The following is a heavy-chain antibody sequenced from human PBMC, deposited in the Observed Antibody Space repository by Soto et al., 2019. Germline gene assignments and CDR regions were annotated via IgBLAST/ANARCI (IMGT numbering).Heavy chain of an antibody. J-gene: IGHJ4*02. CDR2: IIPSFGTA. D-gene: IGHD2-21*02. V-gene: IGHV1-69*06. CDR1: GGTFSSYA. Sequence: QVQLVQSGAAVKKPGSSVKVSCKASGGTFSSYAISWVRQAPGQGLEWMGGIIPSFGTANYAQKFQGRVTITADKSTSTDYMELSSLRSEDTAVYYCARICGGDCYSRSCFDYWGQGALVTVSS. CDR3: ARICGGDCYSRSCFDY.